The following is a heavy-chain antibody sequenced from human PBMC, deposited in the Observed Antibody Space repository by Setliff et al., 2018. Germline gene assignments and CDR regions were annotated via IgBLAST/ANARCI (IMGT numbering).Heavy chain of an antibody. J-gene: IGHJ6*02. CDR2: IYTSGAT. Sequence: SETLSLTCTVSGGSIRSGSFYWSWIRQSAEKGLEWIGRIYTSGATTYSPSLKSRVSISADTSKNVLYLRLTSVTAADTAVYYCAKEYVVISFVRNTHQHYGMDVWGQGTTVTVSS. CDR1: GGSIRSGSFY. CDR3: AKEYVVISFVRNTHQHYGMDV. D-gene: IGHD2-21*01. V-gene: IGHV4-61*02.